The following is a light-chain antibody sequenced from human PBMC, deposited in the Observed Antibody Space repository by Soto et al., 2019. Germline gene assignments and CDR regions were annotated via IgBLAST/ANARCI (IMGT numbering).Light chain of an antibody. J-gene: IGLJ2*01. Sequence: QSALTQPPSASGSPGQSVTISCTGTRSDVGGYNYVSWYQQHPGKAPKLIIYEVSKRPSGVPDRFSGSKSGNTASLTVSGLQAEDEADYYCSSYAGINTVFGRGTKLTVL. CDR3: SSYAGINTV. CDR2: EVS. CDR1: RSDVGGYNY. V-gene: IGLV2-8*01.